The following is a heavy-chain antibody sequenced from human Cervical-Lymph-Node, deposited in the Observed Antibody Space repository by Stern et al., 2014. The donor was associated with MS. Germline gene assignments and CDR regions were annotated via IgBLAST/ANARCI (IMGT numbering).Heavy chain of an antibody. J-gene: IGHJ4*02. D-gene: IGHD4-23*01. CDR2: ISSGGSYI. Sequence: EVQLVESGGGLVKPGGSPRLSCAASGFTFSSYSMHWVRQAPGKGLEWVASISSGGSYIYYADSLTDLFTISRDNAKNSLYLQMNSLRAEDTAVYYCARGRGGNYRYYFDYWGQGTLVTVSS. CDR1: GFTFSSYS. V-gene: IGHV3-21*01. CDR3: ARGRGGNYRYYFDY.